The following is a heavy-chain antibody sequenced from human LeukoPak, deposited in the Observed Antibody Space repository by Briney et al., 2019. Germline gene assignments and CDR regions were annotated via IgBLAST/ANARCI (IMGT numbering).Heavy chain of an antibody. CDR2: ISSSSSTI. V-gene: IGHV3-48*04. CDR1: GFTVSSNY. J-gene: IGHJ4*02. CDR3: ARGEYSSSRLIDY. D-gene: IGHD6-13*01. Sequence: GGSLRLSCAASGFTVSSNYMSWVRQAPGKGLEWVSYISSSSSTIYYADSVKGRFTISRDNAKNSLYLQMNSLRAEDTAVYYCARGEYSSSRLIDYWGQGTLVTVSS.